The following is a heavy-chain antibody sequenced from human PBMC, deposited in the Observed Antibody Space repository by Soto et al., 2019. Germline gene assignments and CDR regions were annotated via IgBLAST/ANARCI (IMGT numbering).Heavy chain of an antibody. D-gene: IGHD3-9*01. CDR1: GFTFSNYA. Sequence: GPLIRYYATSGFTFSNYAISWVRQAPGKGLEWVSAISGSGGSTYYADSVKGRFTISRDNSKNTLYLQMNSLRAEDTAVYYCAKSRYYDILTGYLVDYWGQGTLVTGSS. J-gene: IGHJ4*02. CDR2: ISGSGGST. CDR3: AKSRYYDILTGYLVDY. V-gene: IGHV3-23*01.